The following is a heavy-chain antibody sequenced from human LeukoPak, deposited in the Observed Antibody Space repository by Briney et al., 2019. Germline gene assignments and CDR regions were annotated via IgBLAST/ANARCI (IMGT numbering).Heavy chain of an antibody. Sequence: GESLKISCKGFGYDFTDYWIGWVRQMPGKGLEWMGFIYPRDSETRYSPSLQGQVTISADKSISVAFLQWSSLKASDTAMYYCARQAAMSAFDIWGQGTMVTVSS. J-gene: IGHJ3*02. CDR2: IYPRDSET. CDR3: ARQAAMSAFDI. V-gene: IGHV5-51*01. CDR1: GYDFTDYW. D-gene: IGHD5-18*01.